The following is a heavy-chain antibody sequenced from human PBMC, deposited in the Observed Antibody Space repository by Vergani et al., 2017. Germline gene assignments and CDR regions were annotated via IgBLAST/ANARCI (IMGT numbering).Heavy chain of an antibody. J-gene: IGHJ4*02. CDR1: GYTFTGYY. D-gene: IGHD2-2*01. Sequence: QVQPVQSGAEVKKPGASVKVSCKAAGYTFTGYYMHWVRQASGQGLEWMGWINPNSGGTNYAQKFQGRVTMTRDTSISTAYMELSRLRSDDTTVYYCARGGYCSSTSCSYYFDYWGQGTLVTVSS. V-gene: IGHV1-2*02. CDR3: ARGGYCSSTSCSYYFDY. CDR2: INPNSGGT.